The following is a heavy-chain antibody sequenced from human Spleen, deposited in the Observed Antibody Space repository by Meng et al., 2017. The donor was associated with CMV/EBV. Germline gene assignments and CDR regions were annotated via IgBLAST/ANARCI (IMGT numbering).Heavy chain of an antibody. V-gene: IGHV1-8*01. Sequence: ASVKVSCKASGYSFSTFDFNWVRQATGQGLEWMGWMNPNTGDTGLAQKFQGRVTMTRDTSTSTAYMELSSLRPEDTAVYYCARVQSRAIFGVATPYYYYYGMDVWGQGTTVTVSS. D-gene: IGHD3-3*01. J-gene: IGHJ6*02. CDR2: MNPNTGDT. CDR1: GYSFSTFD. CDR3: ARVQSRAIFGVATPYYYYYGMDV.